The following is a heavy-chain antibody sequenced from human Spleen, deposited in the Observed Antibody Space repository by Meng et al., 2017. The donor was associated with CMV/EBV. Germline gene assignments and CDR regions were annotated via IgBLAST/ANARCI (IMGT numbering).Heavy chain of an antibody. CDR1: GYTFTNYG. Sequence: ASVKVSCKASGYTFTNYGISWVRQAPGQGLEWMGWISAYNGDTNYAQKFQGRVSMTTDTSTNTVYMALRSLRSDDTAVYYCARGGGSFLPEDVWGQGTTVTVSS. D-gene: IGHD1-26*01. V-gene: IGHV1-18*01. CDR2: ISAYNGDT. J-gene: IGHJ6*02. CDR3: ARGGGSFLPEDV.